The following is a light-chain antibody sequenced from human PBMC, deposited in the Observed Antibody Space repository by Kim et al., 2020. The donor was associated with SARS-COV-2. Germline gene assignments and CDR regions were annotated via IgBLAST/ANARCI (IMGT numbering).Light chain of an antibody. CDR3: VAWDDSLNAQV. CDR2: SAN. J-gene: IGLJ2*01. CDR1: SSNIGSNT. Sequence: GQRVTISCSGSSSNIGSNTVSWYQQLSGAAPKLLIYSANQRPSGVPDRFSGSKSGTSAFLAISGLQSEDEADYYCVAWDDSLNAQVFGGGTQLTVL. V-gene: IGLV1-44*01.